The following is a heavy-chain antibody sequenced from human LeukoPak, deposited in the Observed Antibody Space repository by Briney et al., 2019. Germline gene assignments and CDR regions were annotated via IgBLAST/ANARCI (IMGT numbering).Heavy chain of an antibody. CDR3: ARVKSYYGSGSYYY. Sequence: PSETLSLTCAVYGGSFSGYYWSWIRQPPGKGLEWIGEINHSGSTNYNPSLKSRVTISVDTSKNQFSLKLSSVTAADTAVYYCARVKSYYGSGSYYYRGQGTLVTVSS. J-gene: IGHJ4*02. V-gene: IGHV4-34*01. D-gene: IGHD3-10*01. CDR1: GGSFSGYY. CDR2: INHSGST.